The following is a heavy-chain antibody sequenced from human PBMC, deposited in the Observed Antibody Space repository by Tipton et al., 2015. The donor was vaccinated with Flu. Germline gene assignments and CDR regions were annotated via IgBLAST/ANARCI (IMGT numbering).Heavy chain of an antibody. J-gene: IGHJ6*02. Sequence: SLRLSCAASGFTLSTYWMSWVRQAPGKGLEWVANIKQDGSEKYYVDSVKGRFTISRDNAKNSLYLQMNSLRADDTAVYYCARDLTGTNYFYYGMDVWGQGTTVTVSS. CDR2: IKQDGSEK. CDR3: ARDLTGTNYFYYGMDV. CDR1: GFTLSTYW. V-gene: IGHV3-7*01. D-gene: IGHD1-20*01.